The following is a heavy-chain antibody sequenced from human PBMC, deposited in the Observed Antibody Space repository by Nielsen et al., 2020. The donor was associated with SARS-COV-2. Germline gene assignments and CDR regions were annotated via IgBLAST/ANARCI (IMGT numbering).Heavy chain of an antibody. D-gene: IGHD2-15*01. CDR2: ISSSSSYT. V-gene: IGHV3-11*06. CDR3: ARDIVVVVAAGAPYYYYYGMDV. J-gene: IGHJ6*02. Sequence: WIRQPPGKGLEWVSYISSSSSYTNYADSVKGRFTISRDNAKNTLYLQMNSLRAEDTAVYYCARDIVVVVAAGAPYYYYYGMDVWGQGTTVTVSS.